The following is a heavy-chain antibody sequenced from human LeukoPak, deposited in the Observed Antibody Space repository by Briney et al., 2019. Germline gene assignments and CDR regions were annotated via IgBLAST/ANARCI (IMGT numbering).Heavy chain of an antibody. Sequence: PGGSLRLSCAASGFTFNTYSMSWVRQAPGKGLEWVSYISSSGGTIYYADSVRGRFTISRDNGRNSLYLQMNSLRDEDTAVYYCARTMSGYSTSSSTGQKEYYYYGMDVWGQGTTVTVSS. J-gene: IGHJ6*02. V-gene: IGHV3-48*02. CDR3: ARTMSGYSTSSSTGQKEYYYYGMDV. CDR2: ISSSGGTI. D-gene: IGHD6-6*01. CDR1: GFTFNTYS.